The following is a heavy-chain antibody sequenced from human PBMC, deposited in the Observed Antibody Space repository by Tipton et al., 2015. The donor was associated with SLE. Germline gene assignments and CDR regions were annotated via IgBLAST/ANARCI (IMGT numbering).Heavy chain of an antibody. Sequence: TLSLTCTVSGGSISSYYWSWIRQPPGKGLEWIGEINHSGSTNYNPSLKSRVTISVDTSKNQFSLKLSSVTAADTAVYYCARDIWFDPWGQGTLVTVSS. CDR2: INHSGST. J-gene: IGHJ5*02. CDR3: ARDIWFDP. V-gene: IGHV4-34*01. CDR1: GGSISSYY.